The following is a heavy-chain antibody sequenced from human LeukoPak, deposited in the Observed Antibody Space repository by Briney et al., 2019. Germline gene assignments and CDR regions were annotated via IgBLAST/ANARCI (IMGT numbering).Heavy chain of an antibody. CDR2: ISSSSSYI. CDR1: GFTFSSYS. J-gene: IGHJ4*02. Sequence: PGGSLRLSCAASGFTFSSYSMNWVSQAPGKGLEWVSSISSSSSYIYYADSVKGRFTISRDNAKNSLYLQMNSLRAEDTAVYYCARDGGYCSSTSCYALSDYWGQGTLVTVSS. CDR3: ARDGGYCSSTSCYALSDY. V-gene: IGHV3-21*01. D-gene: IGHD2-2*03.